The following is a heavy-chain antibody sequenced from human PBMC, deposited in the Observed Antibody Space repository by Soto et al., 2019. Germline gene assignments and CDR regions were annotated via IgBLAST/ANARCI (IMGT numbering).Heavy chain of an antibody. Sequence: EVQLLESGGGLVQPGGSLRLSCEASGFTFSTSAMSWVRQAPGKGLEWVSTISDSGSRNYADSVKGRFTISRDNSKNTLYLQMNSLRSEDTAVFYCAKVWVEHGYCSRTICLYYFNNWGLGSLVTLS. V-gene: IGHV3-23*01. CDR2: ISDSGSR. CDR1: GFTFSTSA. CDR3: AKVWVEHGYCSRTICLYYFNN. J-gene: IGHJ4*02. D-gene: IGHD2-2*03.